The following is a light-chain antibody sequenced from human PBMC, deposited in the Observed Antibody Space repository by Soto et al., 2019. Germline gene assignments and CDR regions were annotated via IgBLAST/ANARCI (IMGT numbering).Light chain of an antibody. Sequence: DIVMTQSPDSLAVSLGERATINFKSSQSVLYSSNNKNYLAWYQQKPGQPPKLLIYWASTRESGVPDRFSGSGSGTDFTLTISSLQAEDVAVYYCQQYYTTLLTFGGGTKVDIK. CDR3: QQYYTTLLT. V-gene: IGKV4-1*01. J-gene: IGKJ4*01. CDR2: WAS. CDR1: QSVLYSSNNKNY.